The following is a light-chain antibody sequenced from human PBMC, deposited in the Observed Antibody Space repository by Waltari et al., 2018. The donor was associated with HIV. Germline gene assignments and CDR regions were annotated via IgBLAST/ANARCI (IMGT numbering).Light chain of an antibody. J-gene: IGLJ2*01. CDR2: ENN. CDR1: SSNIGHNY. V-gene: IGLV1-51*02. Sequence: QSVLTQPPSVSAAPGQKVTISCSGSSSNIGHNYVSWYHQPPGKAPKLLIYENNKRPSGIPDRFSGSKSGTSATLGITGLQTGDEADYYCGTWDSSLSAVVFGGGTKLTVL. CDR3: GTWDSSLSAVV.